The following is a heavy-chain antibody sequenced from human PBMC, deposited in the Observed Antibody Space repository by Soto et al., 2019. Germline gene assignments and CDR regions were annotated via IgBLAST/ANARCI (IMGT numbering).Heavy chain of an antibody. D-gene: IGHD3-10*01. CDR3: ARGGGSGAFDI. J-gene: IGHJ3*02. CDR1: CGSVISGSYY. V-gene: IGHV4-61*01. Sequence: PSETLSLTCTFSCGSVISGSYYWSWIRQPPGKGLEWIGYIYYSGSTNYNPSLKSRVTISVDTSKNQFSLKLSSVTAADTAVYYCARGGGSGAFDIWGQGTMVTVSS. CDR2: IYYSGST.